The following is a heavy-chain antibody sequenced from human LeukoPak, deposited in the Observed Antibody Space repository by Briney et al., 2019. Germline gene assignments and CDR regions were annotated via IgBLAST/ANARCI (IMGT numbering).Heavy chain of an antibody. D-gene: IGHD6-25*01. Sequence: GGSLRLSCAASGFTFSDYYMSWIRQAPGKGLEWVSYISSTGSVIYYADSLKGRFTISRDNAKNSLYLQMNSLRAEDTAVYYCARYRGSGWVPLDYWGQGTLVTVSS. CDR3: ARYRGSGWVPLDY. V-gene: IGHV3-11*04. J-gene: IGHJ4*02. CDR1: GFTFSDYY. CDR2: ISSTGSVI.